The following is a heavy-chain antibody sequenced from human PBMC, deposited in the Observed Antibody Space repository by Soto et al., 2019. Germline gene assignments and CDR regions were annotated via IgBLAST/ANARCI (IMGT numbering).Heavy chain of an antibody. V-gene: IGHV1-2*04. J-gene: IGHJ6*02. CDR2: INPNSGGT. D-gene: IGHD4-4*01. Sequence: ASVKVSCKASGYTFTGYYMHWVRQAPGQGLEWMGWINPNSGGTNYAQKFQGWVTMTRDTSISTAYMELSRLRSDDTAAYYCARATFFSNARKGYYYYGMDVWG. CDR3: ARATFFSNARKGYYYYGMDV. CDR1: GYTFTGYY.